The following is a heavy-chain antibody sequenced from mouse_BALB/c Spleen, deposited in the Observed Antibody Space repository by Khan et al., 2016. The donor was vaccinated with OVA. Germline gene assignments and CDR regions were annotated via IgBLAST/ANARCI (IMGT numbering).Heavy chain of an antibody. CDR1: GYTFTSYY. CDR2: IIPSNGDT. J-gene: IGHJ3*01. Sequence: VQLQQSGAELVKPGASVKLSCKASGYTFTSYYIYWVKQRPGQGLEWIGGIIPSNGDTNFNERFKSKATLTVDKSSSTAYMQLSRLTSEDSAVYWCTRSGWAAFGYWGQGTLVTVSA. CDR3: TRSGWAAFGY. D-gene: IGHD1-1*02. V-gene: IGHV1S81*02.